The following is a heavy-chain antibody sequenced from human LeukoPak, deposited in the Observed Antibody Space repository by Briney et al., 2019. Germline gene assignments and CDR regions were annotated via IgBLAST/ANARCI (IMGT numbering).Heavy chain of an antibody. Sequence: RWASVKVSCKTSGYTFGRYVIHWLRRAPGQRLEWMGWINVGNGDTKYSHKFQGRVIITRDTSASTAYMELSSLRPEDTATYYCARDRGGTGDFDYWGQGTLVTVSS. V-gene: IGHV1-3*01. J-gene: IGHJ4*02. CDR1: GYTFGRYV. CDR2: INVGNGDT. CDR3: ARDRGGTGDFDY. D-gene: IGHD1-1*01.